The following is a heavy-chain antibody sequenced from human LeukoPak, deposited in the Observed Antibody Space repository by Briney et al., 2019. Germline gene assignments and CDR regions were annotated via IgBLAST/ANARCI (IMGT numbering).Heavy chain of an antibody. CDR3: ARAGYYDSVDAFDI. D-gene: IGHD3-22*01. J-gene: IGHJ3*02. CDR1: GGSVSSGSYY. V-gene: IGHV4-61*01. CDR2: IYYSGST. Sequence: SETLSLTCTVSGGSVSSGSYYWSWIRQPPGKGLEWIGYIYYSGSTNYNPSLKSRVTISVDTSKNQFSLKLSSVTAADTAVYYRARAGYYDSVDAFDIWGQGTMVTVSS.